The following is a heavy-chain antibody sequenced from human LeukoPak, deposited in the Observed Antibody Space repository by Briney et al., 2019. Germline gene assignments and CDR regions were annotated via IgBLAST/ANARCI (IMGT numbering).Heavy chain of an antibody. CDR3: AKDRYSGYDCFDY. Sequence: PGRSLRLSCAASGFTFSRYGMHWVRQAPAKGLEGVAVISYDGSNKYYGDSAKGRFTISRDNSKNTLYLQMNSLRAEDTAVYYCAKDRYSGYDCFDYWGQGTLVTVSS. D-gene: IGHD5-12*01. CDR1: GFTFSRYG. J-gene: IGHJ4*02. CDR2: ISYDGSNK. V-gene: IGHV3-30*18.